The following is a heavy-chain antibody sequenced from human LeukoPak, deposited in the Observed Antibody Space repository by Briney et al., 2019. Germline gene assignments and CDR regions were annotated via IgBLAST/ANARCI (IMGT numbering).Heavy chain of an antibody. CDR1: GGTFSSYA. D-gene: IGHD2-2*01. CDR2: IIPIFGTA. Sequence: VASVKVSCKASGGTFSSYAISRVRQAPGQGLEWMGGIIPIFGTANYAQKFQGRVTITTDESTSTAYMELSSLRSEDTAVYYCARDSGYCSSTSCYAFDYWGQGTLVTVSS. V-gene: IGHV1-69*05. J-gene: IGHJ4*02. CDR3: ARDSGYCSSTSCYAFDY.